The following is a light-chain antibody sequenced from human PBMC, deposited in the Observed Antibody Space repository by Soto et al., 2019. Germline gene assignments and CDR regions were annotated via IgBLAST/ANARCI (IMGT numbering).Light chain of an antibody. CDR3: AAWDDSLNGWV. Sequence: QSVLTQPPSASGTPGQRVTMSCSGSGSNIGGNTVNWYQQMPGTAPKLLIYSNDQRPSGVPDRFSGSKSGTSASLAISGLQSEDEADFYCAAWDDSLNGWVFGGGTKLTVL. CDR2: SND. J-gene: IGLJ3*02. CDR1: GSNIGGNT. V-gene: IGLV1-44*01.